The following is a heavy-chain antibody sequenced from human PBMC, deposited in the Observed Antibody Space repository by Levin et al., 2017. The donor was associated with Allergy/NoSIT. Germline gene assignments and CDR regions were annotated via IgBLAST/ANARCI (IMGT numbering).Heavy chain of an antibody. J-gene: IGHJ4*02. CDR3: ARGTAVAPFDD. CDR1: GASITSGGYY. CDR2: IHSSGST. V-gene: IGHV4-30-4*01. D-gene: IGHD6-19*01. Sequence: SQTLSLTCSVSGASITSGGYYWSWIRQSPGKGLEWIGYIHSSGSTYYNPSLKSRVPISVDTSKNEFSLSLSSVTAADTAVFCCARGTAVAPFDDWGQGTLVTVSP.